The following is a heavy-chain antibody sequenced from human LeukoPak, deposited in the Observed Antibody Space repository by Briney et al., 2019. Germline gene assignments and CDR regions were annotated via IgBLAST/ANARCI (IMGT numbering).Heavy chain of an antibody. CDR3: AKDRSHSSGYWYVVNPRFDY. Sequence: GGSLRLSCAASGFAFSTYAMSWVRQAPGKGLEWVSVISGSGGSTYYADSVKGRFTISRDNSKNTLYLQMNSLRAEDTAVYYCAKDRSHSSGYWYVVNPRFDYWGQGTLVTVSS. J-gene: IGHJ4*02. D-gene: IGHD3-22*01. CDR1: GFAFSTYA. V-gene: IGHV3-23*01. CDR2: ISGSGGST.